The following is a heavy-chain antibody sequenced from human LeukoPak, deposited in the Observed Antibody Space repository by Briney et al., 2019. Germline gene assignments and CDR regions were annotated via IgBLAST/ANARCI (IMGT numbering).Heavy chain of an antibody. CDR3: ARNNRGSGSYSPLDY. Sequence: PSETLSLTCTVSGGSISSGGYYWSWIRQHPGKGLEWIGYIYYSGSTYYNPSLKSRVTISVDTSKNQFSLKLSSVTAADTAVYYCARNNRGSGSYSPLDYWGQEPWSPSPQ. CDR2: IYYSGST. CDR1: GGSISSGGYY. V-gene: IGHV4-31*03. D-gene: IGHD3-10*01. J-gene: IGHJ4*01.